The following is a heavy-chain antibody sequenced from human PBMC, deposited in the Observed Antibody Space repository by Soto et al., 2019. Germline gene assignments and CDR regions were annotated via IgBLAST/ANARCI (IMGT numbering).Heavy chain of an antibody. CDR2: INTYNGNT. CDR3: AMVDVYVTPSPQDV. J-gene: IGHJ6*02. CDR1: GYTFTSYG. D-gene: IGHD3-16*01. Sequence: GASVKVSCKTSGYTFTSYGIGWARQAPGQGLEWMGRINTYNGNTNYAQNLQGRVTLTTDTSTSTACMELRSLRSNDTAIYYCAMVDVYVTPSPQDVWGQGTTVTVSS. V-gene: IGHV1-18*01.